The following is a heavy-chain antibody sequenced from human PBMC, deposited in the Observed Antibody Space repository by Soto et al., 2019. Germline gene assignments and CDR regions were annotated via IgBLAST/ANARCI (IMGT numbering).Heavy chain of an antibody. J-gene: IGHJ4*02. CDR3: ATPRSDGGLLDFDY. CDR2: ISSSGSTI. D-gene: IGHD4-17*01. CDR1: GFTFSDYY. Sequence: QVPLVESGGGLVKPGGSLRLSCAASGFTFSDYYMSWIRQAPGKGLEWVSYISSSGSTIYYADSVKGRFTISRDNAKNALDRQMNGLRAEDTAVYYCATPRSDGGLLDFDYWGQGTLVTVSS. V-gene: IGHV3-11*01.